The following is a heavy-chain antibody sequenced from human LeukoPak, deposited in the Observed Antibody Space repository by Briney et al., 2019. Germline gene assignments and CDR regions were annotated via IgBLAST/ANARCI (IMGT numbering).Heavy chain of an antibody. CDR1: GGSISNYY. CDR2: IYTSGST. CDR3: AREQYTDRSGRIL. J-gene: IGHJ4*02. D-gene: IGHD3-22*01. Sequence: SETLSLTCTVSGGSISNYYWSWIRQPAEEGLEWIGRIYTSGSTRYNPSLRSRLTISLDKSKNQFSLRLRSVTAADTAVYFCAREQYTDRSGRILWGQGTLVTVSS. V-gene: IGHV4-4*07.